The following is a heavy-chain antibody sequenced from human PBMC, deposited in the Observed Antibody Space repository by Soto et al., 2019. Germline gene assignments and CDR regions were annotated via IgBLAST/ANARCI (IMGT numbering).Heavy chain of an antibody. Sequence: PSETLSLTCAVSGYSISSGYYWGWIRQPPGKGLEWIGSIYHSVRTYYNPSLKSRVTISVDTSKNQFSLKLSSVTAADTAVYYCAREGQWSTQTWGQGTLV. D-gene: IGHD6-19*01. J-gene: IGHJ4*02. CDR2: IYHSVRT. CDR3: AREGQWSTQT. V-gene: IGHV4-38-2*01. CDR1: GYSISSGYY.